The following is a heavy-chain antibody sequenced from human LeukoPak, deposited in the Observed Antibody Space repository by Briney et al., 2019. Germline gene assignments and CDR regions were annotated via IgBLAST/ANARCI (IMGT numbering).Heavy chain of an antibody. D-gene: IGHD3-22*01. CDR3: AIMHPYYDGNGYWVR. V-gene: IGHV3-30*04. CDR1: GFTFSSYA. CDR2: ISYDGSNK. Sequence: GGSLRLSCAASGFTFSSYAMSWVRQAPGKGLEWVAVISYDGSNKYYADSVKGRFTISRDNPRNTLYLQMNSLRAEDAALYYCAIMHPYYDGNGYWVRWGQGTLVTVSS. J-gene: IGHJ4*02.